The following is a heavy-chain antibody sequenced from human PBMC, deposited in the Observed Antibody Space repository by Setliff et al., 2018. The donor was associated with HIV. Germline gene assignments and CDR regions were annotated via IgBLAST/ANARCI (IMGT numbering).Heavy chain of an antibody. J-gene: IGHJ4*02. Sequence: ASVKVSCKASGYTFTDNFIHWVRQAPGQGLEWMGWISPYDGSRRISQRFRGRLTIIKDTYKNQVVLTMTNMNSVDTATYYCAQTTKPSQFDYWGQGTLVTVSS. V-gene: IGHV1-2*02. CDR3: AQTTKPSQFDY. CDR2: ISPYDGSR. D-gene: IGHD1-26*01. CDR1: GYTFTDNF.